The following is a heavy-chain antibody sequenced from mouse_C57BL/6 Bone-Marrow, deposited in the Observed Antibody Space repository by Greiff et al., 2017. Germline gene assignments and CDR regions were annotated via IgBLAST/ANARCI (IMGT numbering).Heavy chain of an antibody. CDR2: INSDGGST. J-gene: IGHJ1*03. CDR1: EYEFPSHD. V-gene: IGHV5-2*03. Sequence: EVMLVESGGGLVQPGESLKLSCESNEYEFPSHDMSWVRKTPEKRLELVAAINSDGGSTYYPDTMARRFIISRDNTKKTLYLQMSSLRSEDTAVYYCARRGSIYYDYDRDWYFDVWGTGTTVTVSS. D-gene: IGHD2-4*01. CDR3: ARRGSIYYDYDRDWYFDV.